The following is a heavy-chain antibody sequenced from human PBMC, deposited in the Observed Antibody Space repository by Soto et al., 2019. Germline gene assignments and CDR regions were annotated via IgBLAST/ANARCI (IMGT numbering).Heavy chain of an antibody. D-gene: IGHD6-19*01. J-gene: IGHJ6*02. V-gene: IGHV4-59*01. CDR3: ARVLGGAVAANMENYYYYGTDV. CDR1: GGSISSYY. CDR2: IYYSGST. Sequence: SETLSLTCTVSGGSISSYYWSWIRQPPGKGLEWIGYIYYSGSTNYNPSLKSLVTISVDTSKNQFSLKLSSVTAADTAVYYCARVLGGAVAANMENYYYYGTDVWGQGTTVTV.